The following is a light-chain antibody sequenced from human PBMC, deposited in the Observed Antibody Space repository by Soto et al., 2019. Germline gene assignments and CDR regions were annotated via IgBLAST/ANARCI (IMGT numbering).Light chain of an antibody. J-gene: IGLJ1*01. CDR1: TSDVGGYNY. CDR3: CSYAGTNNFGV. CDR2: EVN. Sequence: QSLLTQPPSASGSPGQSFTISCTGTTSDVGGYNYVSWYQQHPGKAPKLMIHEVNKRPTGIPHRFSGSKSGNTASLTVSGLHAEDEANYYCCSYAGTNNFGVFGTGTEVT. V-gene: IGLV2-8*01.